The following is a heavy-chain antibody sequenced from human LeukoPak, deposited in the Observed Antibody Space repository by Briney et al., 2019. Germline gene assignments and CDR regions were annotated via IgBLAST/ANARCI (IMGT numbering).Heavy chain of an antibody. Sequence: GGSLRLSCAASGFTFSSSAMAWVRQAPGKGLEWVASIKEDGSDKYYVESVKGRFTISRENARNSLYLQMNSLRAEDTAVYYCARVLWFGGIYYFDYWGQGTLVTVSS. D-gene: IGHD3-10*01. CDR2: IKEDGSDK. CDR3: ARVLWFGGIYYFDY. CDR1: GFTFSSSA. V-gene: IGHV3-7*04. J-gene: IGHJ4*02.